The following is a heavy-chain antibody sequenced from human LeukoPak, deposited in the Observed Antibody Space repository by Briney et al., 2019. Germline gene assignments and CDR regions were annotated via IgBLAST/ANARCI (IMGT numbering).Heavy chain of an antibody. CDR2: INPNSGGT. V-gene: IGHV1-2*02. D-gene: IGHD4-17*01. Sequence: GASVKVSCKASGYTFTGYCMHWVRQAPGQGLEWMGWINPNSGGTNYAQKFQGRVTMTRDTSISTAYMELSRLRSDNTAVYYCARSYGDYTLDYWGQGTLVTVSS. J-gene: IGHJ4*02. CDR3: ARSYGDYTLDY. CDR1: GYTFTGYC.